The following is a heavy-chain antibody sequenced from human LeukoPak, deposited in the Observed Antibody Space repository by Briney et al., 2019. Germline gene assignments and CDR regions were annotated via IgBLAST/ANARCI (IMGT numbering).Heavy chain of an antibody. CDR3: ARDQQRVDYGDYVTH. CDR1: GFTFSDYY. CDR2: ISSSGSTI. V-gene: IGHV3-11*01. Sequence: GGSLRLSCAASGFTFSDYYMSWIRQAPGKGLEWVSYISSSGSTIYYADSVKGRFTISRDNAKNSLYLQMNSLRAEDTAVYYCARDQQRVDYGDYVTHWGQGTLVTVSS. J-gene: IGHJ4*02. D-gene: IGHD4-17*01.